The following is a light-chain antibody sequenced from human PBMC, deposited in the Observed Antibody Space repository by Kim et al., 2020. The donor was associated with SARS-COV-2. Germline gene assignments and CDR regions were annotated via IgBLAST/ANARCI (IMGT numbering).Light chain of an antibody. J-gene: IGLJ3*02. CDR1: SSKIGSTA. CDR3: AAWDDTLNVWV. V-gene: IGLV1-44*01. Sequence: GQRVTSSCSGSSSKIGSTAVNWYQQLPGTAPKLLIYTNDQRPSGVPDRFSVSKSGTSASLAISGLQSEDEADYYCAAWDDTLNVWVFGGGTQLTVL. CDR2: TND.